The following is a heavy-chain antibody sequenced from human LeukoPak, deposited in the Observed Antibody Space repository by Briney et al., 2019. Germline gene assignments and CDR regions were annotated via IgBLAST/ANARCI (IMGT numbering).Heavy chain of an antibody. CDR2: IYYSGST. Sequence: PSETLSLTCIVSGGSISSSSYYWGWIRQPPGKGLEWIGSIYYSGSTYYNPSLKSRVTISVDTSKNQFSLKLSSVTAADTAVYYCARLKRSYCSSKCYYNWFDPWGQGTLVTVSS. CDR1: GGSISSSSYY. CDR3: ARLKRSYCSSKCYYNWFDP. J-gene: IGHJ5*02. D-gene: IGHD2-2*01. V-gene: IGHV4-39*01.